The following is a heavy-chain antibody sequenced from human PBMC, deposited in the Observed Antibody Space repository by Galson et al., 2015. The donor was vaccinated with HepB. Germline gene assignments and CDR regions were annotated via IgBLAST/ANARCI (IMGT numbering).Heavy chain of an antibody. D-gene: IGHD3-9*01. CDR3: AGQPKADYDILTGYSVYYYYGMDV. J-gene: IGHJ6*02. Sequence: SLRLSCAASGFTFSSYSMNWVRQAPGKGLEWVSSISSSSSYIYYADSVKGRFTISRDNAKNSLYLQMNSLRAEDTAVYYCAGQPKADYDILTGYSVYYYYGMDVWGQGTTVTVSS. CDR2: ISSSSSYI. V-gene: IGHV3-21*01. CDR1: GFTFSSYS.